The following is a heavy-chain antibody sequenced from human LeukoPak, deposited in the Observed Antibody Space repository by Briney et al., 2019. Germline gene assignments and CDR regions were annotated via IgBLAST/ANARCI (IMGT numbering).Heavy chain of an antibody. V-gene: IGHV3-30*04. CDR2: ISYDGSNK. CDR3: AREMIGFDY. J-gene: IGHJ4*02. CDR1: RFTFSSYA. Sequence: GGSLRLSCAASRFTFSSYAMHWVRQALGKGLEWVAVISYDGSNKYYADSVKGRFTISRDNSKNTLYLQMNSLRAEDTAVYYCAREMIGFDYWGQGTLVTVSS. D-gene: IGHD3-22*01.